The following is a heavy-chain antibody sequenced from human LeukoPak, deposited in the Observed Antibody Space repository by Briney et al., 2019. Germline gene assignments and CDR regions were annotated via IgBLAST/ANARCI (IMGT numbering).Heavy chain of an antibody. CDR1: GGSISTYY. J-gene: IGHJ3*02. CDR2: VSSNEGT. Sequence: PSETLSLTCTVSGGSISTYYWGWIRQPPGEGLEWIGYVSSNEGTNYNPSLKSRVTILVDTSKNQFSLKLSSVTAADTAVYYCARVLKRADAFDIWGQGTMVTVSS. CDR3: ARVLKRADAFDI. V-gene: IGHV4-59*01.